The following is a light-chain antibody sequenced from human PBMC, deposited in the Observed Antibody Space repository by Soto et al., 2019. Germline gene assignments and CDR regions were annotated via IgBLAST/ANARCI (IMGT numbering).Light chain of an antibody. V-gene: IGKV1-39*01. CDR1: QSISNY. J-gene: IGKJ2*01. Sequence: DIQMTQSPSSLSASAGDRVTITCRASQSISNYLNWYQQKQGKDPKLLIYAASSLQSGVPSRFSGSGSGTDFTLTINSLQPEDFATYYCQQSYSTPDTFGQGTKLEIK. CDR2: AAS. CDR3: QQSYSTPDT.